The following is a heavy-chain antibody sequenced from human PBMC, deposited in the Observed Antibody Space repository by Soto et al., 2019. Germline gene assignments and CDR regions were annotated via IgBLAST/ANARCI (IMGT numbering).Heavy chain of an antibody. D-gene: IGHD1-20*01. J-gene: IGHJ4*02. CDR3: AKTHNWDEQAPIDY. V-gene: IGHV3-23*01. CDR2: ISAGGTT. Sequence: EVQLLESGGGLVQPGESLRLSCAASGFTFAGNAMTWVRQAPGKGLHWVSGISAGGTTYYADSVKGRFTISRDNSKNTLYLQMNSLRAEDTAVYYCAKTHNWDEQAPIDYWGQGTLVTVSS. CDR1: GFTFAGNA.